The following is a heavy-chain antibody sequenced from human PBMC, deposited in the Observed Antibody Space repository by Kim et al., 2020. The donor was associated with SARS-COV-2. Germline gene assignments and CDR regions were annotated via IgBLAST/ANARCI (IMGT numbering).Heavy chain of an antibody. CDR1: GGSFSGYY. Sequence: SETLSLTCAVYGGSFSGYYWSWIRQPPGKGLEWIGEINHSGSTNYNPSLKSRVTISVDTSKNQSSLKLSSVTAADTAVYYCARGRNMITFGGGIVGLLFDYWGQGTLVTVSS. J-gene: IGHJ4*02. CDR3: ARGRNMITFGGGIVGLLFDY. CDR2: INHSGST. D-gene: IGHD3-16*02. V-gene: IGHV4-34*01.